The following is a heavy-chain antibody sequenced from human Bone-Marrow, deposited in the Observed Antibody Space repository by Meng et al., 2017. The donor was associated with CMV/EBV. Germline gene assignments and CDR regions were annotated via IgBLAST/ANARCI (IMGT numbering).Heavy chain of an antibody. V-gene: IGHV4-34*01. D-gene: IGHD5-12*01. CDR3: ARGGDSGYDSFDP. Sequence: CAVYGGSFSGYYWSWIRQPRGKGLELIGEINHSGSTNYNPSLKSRVTISVDTSKNQFSLKLSSVTAADTAVYYCARGGDSGYDSFDPWGQGTLVTVSS. CDR1: GGSFSGYY. J-gene: IGHJ5*02. CDR2: INHSGST.